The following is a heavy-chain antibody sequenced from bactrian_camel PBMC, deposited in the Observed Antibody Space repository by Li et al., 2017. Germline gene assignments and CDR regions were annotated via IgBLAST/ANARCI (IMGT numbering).Heavy chain of an antibody. CDR1: GLIYRT. J-gene: IGHJ4*01. V-gene: IGHV3S53*01. D-gene: IGHD4*01. Sequence: HVQLVESGGGSVQAGGSLRVSCNYGLIYRTMAWFRQAPGKEREGVAIIDSDGSTGYEDPVKGRFTISRDNAKNTIYLQMNNLKPEATAVYYCAAEVFPCRSYSDYAEHWGQGTQVTVS. CDR2: IDSDGST. CDR3: AAEVFPCRSYSDYAEH.